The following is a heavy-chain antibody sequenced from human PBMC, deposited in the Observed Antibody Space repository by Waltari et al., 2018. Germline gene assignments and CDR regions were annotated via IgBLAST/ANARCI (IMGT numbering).Heavy chain of an antibody. J-gene: IGHJ5*02. Sequence: EVQLLESGGGLVQPGGSLRLSCAASGFTFSNYAMMWVRQAPGKGLEWVSSITGGVGATFYADSVKGRFTISRDNSKNTLYVQMHSLRVDDSAIYYCAKGKASGLVDWFDPWGQGTLVTVSS. CDR2: ITGGVGAT. CDR3: AKGKASGLVDWFDP. CDR1: GFTFSNYA. V-gene: IGHV3-23*01. D-gene: IGHD6-19*01.